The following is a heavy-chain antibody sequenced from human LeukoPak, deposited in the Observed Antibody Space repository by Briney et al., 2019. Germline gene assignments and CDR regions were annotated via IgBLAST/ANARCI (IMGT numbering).Heavy chain of an antibody. J-gene: IGHJ4*02. CDR2: ISGSGGST. V-gene: IGHV3-23*01. CDR1: GFTFSSYA. D-gene: IGHD3-22*01. CDR3: AKDMTMIVVVTLFDY. Sequence: GGSLRLSCAASGFTFSSYAMSWVRQAPGKGLEWVSVISGSGGSTYYADSVKGRFTISRDNSKNTLYLQMNSLRAEDTAVYYCAKDMTMIVVVTLFDYWGQGTLVTVSS.